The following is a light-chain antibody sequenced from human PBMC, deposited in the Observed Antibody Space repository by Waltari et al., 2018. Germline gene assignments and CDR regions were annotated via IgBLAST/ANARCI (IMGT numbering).Light chain of an antibody. CDR2: AAS. V-gene: IGKV3-15*01. CDR1: QSVSSN. CDR3: QQYDNWPLT. J-gene: IGKJ2*01. Sequence: EIVMTQSPATLSVSPGERATLSCRASQSVSSNLAWYQQRPGRAPRLLIYAASARATGIPARFSGSGSGTEFTLTISSLQSEDFAIYFCQQYDNWPLTFGRGTKLEIK.